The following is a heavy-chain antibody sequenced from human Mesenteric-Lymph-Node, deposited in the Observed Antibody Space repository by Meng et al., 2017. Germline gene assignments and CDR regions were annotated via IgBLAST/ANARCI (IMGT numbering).Heavy chain of an antibody. CDR1: GFTFSDYK. CDR2: ISHSSMYT. Sequence: GESLKISCAASGFTFSDYKMNWVRQAPGKGLEWVSSISHSSMYTYYIESVKGRFTSSRDNAENSLYLQMNSLGAEDTAVYYCARVSYSGSYFDHWGQGILVTVSS. V-gene: IGHV3-21*01. D-gene: IGHD1-26*01. J-gene: IGHJ4*02. CDR3: ARVSYSGSYFDH.